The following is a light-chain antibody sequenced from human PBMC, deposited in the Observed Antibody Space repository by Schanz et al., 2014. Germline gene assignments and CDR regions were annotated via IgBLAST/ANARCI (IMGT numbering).Light chain of an antibody. J-gene: IGLJ1*01. CDR2: EGS. CDR3: SSYTTSGTPYYV. V-gene: IGLV2-14*02. CDR1: SSDVGSYNL. Sequence: QSALTQPASVSGSPGQSITISCTGTSSDVGSYNLVSWYQQHPGKAPKLMIYEGSKRPSGVSNRFSGSKSGNTASLTISGLQAEDEADYYCSSYTTSGTPYYVFGTGTKLTVL.